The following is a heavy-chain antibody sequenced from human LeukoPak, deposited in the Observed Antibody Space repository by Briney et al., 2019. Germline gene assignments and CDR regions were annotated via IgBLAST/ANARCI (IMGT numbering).Heavy chain of an antibody. CDR2: ISYDGSNR. D-gene: IGHD1-20*01. Sequence: HTGGSLRLSCAGSGFTFSSYGMHWVRQAPGKGLEWVAVISYDGSNRYYADSVKGRFTISRDNSKNTLYLQMNSLRAEDTAVYYCAKGEYNWNPLDYWGQGTLVTVSS. CDR3: AKGEYNWNPLDY. J-gene: IGHJ4*02. CDR1: GFTFSSYG. V-gene: IGHV3-30*18.